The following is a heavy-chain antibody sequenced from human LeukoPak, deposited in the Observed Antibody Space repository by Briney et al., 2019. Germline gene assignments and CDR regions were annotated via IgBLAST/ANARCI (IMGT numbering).Heavy chain of an antibody. CDR2: IYTSGST. CDR3: ARVAAMVAYFDY. J-gene: IGHJ4*02. Sequence: SETLSLTCAVSGYSISSGYYWGWIRQPPGKGLEWIGRIYTSGSTNYNPSLNSRVTISVDTSKNQFSLKLSSVTAADTAVYYCARVAAMVAYFDYWGQGTLVTVSS. D-gene: IGHD5-18*01. V-gene: IGHV4-38-2*01. CDR1: GYSISSGYY.